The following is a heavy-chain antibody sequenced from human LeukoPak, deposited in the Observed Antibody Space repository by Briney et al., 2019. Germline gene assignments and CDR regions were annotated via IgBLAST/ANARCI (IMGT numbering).Heavy chain of an antibody. CDR3: ARDRETSSCFDY. D-gene: IGHD6-13*01. V-gene: IGHV3-21*01. Sequence: GGSLRLSCAASGFTFSSYSMNWVRQTPGKGLEWVSSISSSSSYIYYADSVKGRFTISRDNAKNSLFLQMESLRAEDTAVYYCARDRETSSCFDYWGQGTLVTVSS. CDR1: GFTFSSYS. J-gene: IGHJ4*02. CDR2: ISSSSSYI.